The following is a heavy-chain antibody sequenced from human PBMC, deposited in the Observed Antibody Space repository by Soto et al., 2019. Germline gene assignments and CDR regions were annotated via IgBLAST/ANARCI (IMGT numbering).Heavy chain of an antibody. CDR3: ARGGLTDPIDY. CDR2: INHSGST. CDR1: GGSFSGYY. D-gene: IGHD1-20*01. J-gene: IGHJ4*02. Sequence: PSETLSLTCAVYGGSFSGYYWSWIRQPPGKGLEWIGEINHSGSTNYNPSLKSRVTISVDTSKNQFSLKLSSVTAADTAVYYCARGGLTDPIDYWGQGTLVTVSS. V-gene: IGHV4-34*01.